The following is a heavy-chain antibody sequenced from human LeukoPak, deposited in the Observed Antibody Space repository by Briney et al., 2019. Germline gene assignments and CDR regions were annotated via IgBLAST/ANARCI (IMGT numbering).Heavy chain of an antibody. CDR3: ARGYGGSSSVDY. CDR2: ISAYNGDT. CDR1: GYTFTSYG. D-gene: IGHD1-26*01. V-gene: IGHV1-18*01. J-gene: IGHJ4*02. Sequence: ASVKVSCKASGYTFTSYGISWVRQAPGQGLEWMGWISAYNGDTIYAQKVQGRVTMTTDTSTTTAYMELRSLRSDDTAVYYCARGYGGSSSVDYWGQGTLVTVSS.